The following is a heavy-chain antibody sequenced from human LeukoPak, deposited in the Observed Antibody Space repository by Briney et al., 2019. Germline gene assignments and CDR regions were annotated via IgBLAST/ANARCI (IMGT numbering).Heavy chain of an antibody. D-gene: IGHD3-22*01. J-gene: IGHJ4*02. CDR1: AFTFSSYA. CDR2: ISANGAST. CDR3: AKVYHYDSSGYHSTYFDH. Sequence: GGSLRLSCAASAFTFSSYAISWVRQAPGKGLEWVSAISANGASTYYADSVKGRLTIDRENSKNTLYMEMNSLRAEETAVYYCAKVYHYDSSGYHSTYFDHWGEGTLVTVSS. V-gene: IGHV3-23*01.